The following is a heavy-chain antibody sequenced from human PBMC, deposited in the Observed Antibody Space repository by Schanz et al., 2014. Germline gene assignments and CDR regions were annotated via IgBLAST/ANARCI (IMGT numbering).Heavy chain of an antibody. CDR3: ARGYGDSPTDF. J-gene: IGHJ4*02. V-gene: IGHV1-69*09. Sequence: QVQLVQSGAEVKKPGASVKVSCKASGYTLSAYSLHWVRQAPGQGLEWMGRIIPILGIANYAQQFQGRVTITADRSTSTAYMELSSLRSEDTAVYYCARGYGDSPTDFWGQGTLVTVSS. CDR2: IIPILGIA. CDR1: GYTLSAYS. D-gene: IGHD4-17*01.